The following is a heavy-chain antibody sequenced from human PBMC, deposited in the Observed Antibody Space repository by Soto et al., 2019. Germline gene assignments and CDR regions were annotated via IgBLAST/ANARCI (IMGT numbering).Heavy chain of an antibody. CDR3: ATSYDTGFDP. CDR2: ITPNSGYT. J-gene: IGHJ5*02. D-gene: IGHD3-9*01. V-gene: IGHV1-18*01. CDR1: GYKFSTYA. Sequence: QLQLTQSGGEARKPGASVRVSCAASGYKFSTYAISWLRQAPGQGLEWMGLITPNSGYTNYAQKFQGILILTTVIPSSNTYMELTSLRYDDTAIYYWATSYDTGFDPWGQGTLVSVS.